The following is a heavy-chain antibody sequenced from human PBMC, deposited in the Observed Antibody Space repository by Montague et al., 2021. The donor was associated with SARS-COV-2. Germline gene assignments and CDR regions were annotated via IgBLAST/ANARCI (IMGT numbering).Heavy chain of an antibody. V-gene: IGHV4-61*02. D-gene: IGHD3-22*01. CDR3: ARDPLYYYDSSGLLLDWYFDL. CDR1: GGSISSGSYY. Sequence: TLSLTCTVSGGSISSGSYYWSWIRQPAGKGLEWIGRIYTSGSTNYNPSLKSRVTISVDTSKNQFSLKLSSVTAADTAVYYCARDPLYYYDSSGLLLDWYFDLWGRGTLVTFSS. CDR2: IYTSGST. J-gene: IGHJ2*01.